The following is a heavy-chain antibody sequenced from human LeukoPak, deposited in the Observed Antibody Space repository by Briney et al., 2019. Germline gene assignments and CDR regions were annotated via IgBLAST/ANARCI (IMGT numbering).Heavy chain of an antibody. J-gene: IGHJ4*02. CDR3: ARGSDTAMVLFYYFDY. CDR1: GFTFSSYN. D-gene: IGHD5-18*01. Sequence: GGSLRLSCAASGFTFSSYNMNWVRQAPGKGLEWVSSISSSSSYIYYADSMKGRFTISRDNAKNSLYLQMNTLRAEDTAVYYCARGSDTAMVLFYYFDYWGQGTLVTVSS. CDR2: ISSSSSYI. V-gene: IGHV3-21*01.